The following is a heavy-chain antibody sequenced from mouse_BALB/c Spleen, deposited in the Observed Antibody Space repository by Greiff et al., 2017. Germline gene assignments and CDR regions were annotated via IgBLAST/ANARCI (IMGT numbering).Heavy chain of an antibody. D-gene: IGHD2-14*01. CDR2: ISNGGGST. CDR1: GFTFSSYT. J-gene: IGHJ1*01. CDR3: ARQGYDDWYFDV. V-gene: IGHV5-12-2*01. Sequence: EVHLVESGGGLVQPGGSLKLSCAASGFTFSSYTMSWVRQTPEKRLEWVAYISNGGGSTYYPDTVKGRFTISRDNAKNTLYLQMSSLKSEDTAMYYCARQGYDDWYFDVGGAGTTVTVSS.